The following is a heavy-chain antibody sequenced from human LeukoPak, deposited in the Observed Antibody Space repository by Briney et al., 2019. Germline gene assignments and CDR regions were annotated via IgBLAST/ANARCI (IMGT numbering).Heavy chain of an antibody. V-gene: IGHV3-30*03. CDR2: ISYDGSNK. CDR3: ARNYYGSGHFDY. J-gene: IGHJ4*02. Sequence: PGGSLRLSCAASGFTFSSYGMHWVRQAPGKGLEWVAVISYDGSNKYYADSVKGRFTISRDNSKNTLYLQMNSLRAEDTAVYYCARNYYGSGHFDYWGQGTLVTVSS. D-gene: IGHD3-10*01. CDR1: GFTFSSYG.